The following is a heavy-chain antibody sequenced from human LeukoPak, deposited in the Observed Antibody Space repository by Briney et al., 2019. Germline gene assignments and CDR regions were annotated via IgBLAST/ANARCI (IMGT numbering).Heavy chain of an antibody. CDR2: INPSGGST. V-gene: IGHV1-46*01. Sequence: ASVRISCKASGYTFTSYYIHWVRQAPGQGLEWMGMINPSGGSTTYAQKLQGRVTMTTDTSTSTAYMELRSLRSDDTAVYYCARGYDYVWGSYRRSPAFDIWGQGTTVTVSS. CDR1: GYTFTSYY. CDR3: ARGYDYVWGSYRRSPAFDI. J-gene: IGHJ3*02. D-gene: IGHD3-16*02.